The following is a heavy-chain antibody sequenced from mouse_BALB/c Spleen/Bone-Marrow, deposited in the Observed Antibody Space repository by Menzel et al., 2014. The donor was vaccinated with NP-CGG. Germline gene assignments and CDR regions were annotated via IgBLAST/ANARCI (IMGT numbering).Heavy chain of an antibody. CDR1: GYTFTDYA. Sequence: QVQLQQSGAELVRPGVSVKISCKGSGYTFTDYAVHWVKQSHTKSLEWIGLISSYYGDATYNQKFQGKATMTVDKSSSTAFLELDGLTSEDSAIYYCARSGKVRNAIDYWGQGTSVTVSS. CDR2: ISSYYGDA. V-gene: IGHV1-67*01. J-gene: IGHJ4*01. D-gene: IGHD2-14*01. CDR3: ARSGKVRNAIDY.